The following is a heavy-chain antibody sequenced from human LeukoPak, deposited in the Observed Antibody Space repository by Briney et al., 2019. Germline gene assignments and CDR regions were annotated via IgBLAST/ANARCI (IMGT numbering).Heavy chain of an antibody. V-gene: IGHV1-2*02. CDR3: ARGPSWAVAGRVPNWFDP. Sequence: GASVKVSCTASGYTFTGYYMHWVRQAPGQGLEWMGWINPNSGGTNYAQKFQGRVTMTRDTSISTAYMELSRLRSDDTAAYYCARGPSWAVAGRVPNWFDPWGQGTLVTVSS. J-gene: IGHJ5*02. CDR2: INPNSGGT. D-gene: IGHD6-19*01. CDR1: GYTFTGYY.